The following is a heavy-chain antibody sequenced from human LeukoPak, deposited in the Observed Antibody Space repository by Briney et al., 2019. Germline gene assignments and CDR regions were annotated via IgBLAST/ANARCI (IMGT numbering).Heavy chain of an antibody. J-gene: IGHJ6*02. V-gene: IGHV1-2*02. CDR3: AGTMIVPDYYYGMDV. Sequence: ASVKVSCKASGCTFTGYYMHWVRQAPGQGLEWMRWIKPNSGGTNYAQKFQGRVTMTRDTSISTAYMEVSRLRSDDTAVYYCAGTMIVPDYYYGMDVWGQGTTVTVSS. CDR1: GCTFTGYY. D-gene: IGHD3-22*01. CDR2: IKPNSGGT.